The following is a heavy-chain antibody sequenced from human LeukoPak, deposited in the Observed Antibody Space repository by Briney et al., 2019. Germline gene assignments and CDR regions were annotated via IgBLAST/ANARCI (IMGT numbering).Heavy chain of an antibody. CDR3: VKEAPWEAARAYYGMDV. Sequence: GGSLRLSCAASGFTVSNNYMNWVRQAPGKGLEWVSIIYSGGSTYYADSVKGRFTISRDNFKNTVYLQMNSLRAEDTAVYYCVKEAPWEAARAYYGMDVWGQGTTVTVSS. D-gene: IGHD6-6*01. J-gene: IGHJ6*02. CDR1: GFTVSNNY. CDR2: IYSGGST. V-gene: IGHV3-53*01.